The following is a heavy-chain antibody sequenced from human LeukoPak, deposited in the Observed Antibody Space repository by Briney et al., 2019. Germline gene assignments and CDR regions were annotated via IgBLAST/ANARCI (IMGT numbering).Heavy chain of an antibody. CDR2: ISAYNGNT. J-gene: IGHJ3*02. Sequence: ASVKVSCKASGYTFTSYGISWVRQAPGQGLEWMGWISAYNGNTNYAQKLQGRVTMTTDTSTSTDYMELRSLRSDDTAVYYCARDKDSSSWSDAFDIWGQGTMVTVSS. CDR1: GYTFTSYG. CDR3: ARDKDSSSWSDAFDI. V-gene: IGHV1-18*04. D-gene: IGHD6-13*01.